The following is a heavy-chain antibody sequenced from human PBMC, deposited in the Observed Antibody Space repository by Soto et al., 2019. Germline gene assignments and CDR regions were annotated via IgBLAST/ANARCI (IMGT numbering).Heavy chain of an antibody. J-gene: IGHJ5*02. Sequence: SETLSLTCIVSGGSISEKYWNWVRQPPGKGLEWIGLIFANGHTDYNPSLKSRVTMSVDASKNQFSLRLTSMTAADTAVYYCVASLAASGLNWLGPWGRGTLVTVSS. D-gene: IGHD6-13*01. CDR3: VASLAASGLNWLGP. CDR2: IFANGHT. V-gene: IGHV4-4*07. CDR1: GGSISEKY.